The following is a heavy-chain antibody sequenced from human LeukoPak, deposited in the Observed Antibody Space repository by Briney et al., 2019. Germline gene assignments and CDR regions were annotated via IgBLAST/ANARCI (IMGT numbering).Heavy chain of an antibody. CDR1: GGSISSSNW. CDR2: IYHSGST. Sequence: SGTLSLTCAVSGGSISSSNWWSWVRQPPGKGLEWIGEIYHSGSTYYNPSLRSRVTISIDTSKNQFSLKVKSVTAADTAVYYCASASGLNDAFDIWGQGTMVIVSS. V-gene: IGHV4-4*02. CDR3: ASASGLNDAFDI. D-gene: IGHD6-19*01. J-gene: IGHJ3*02.